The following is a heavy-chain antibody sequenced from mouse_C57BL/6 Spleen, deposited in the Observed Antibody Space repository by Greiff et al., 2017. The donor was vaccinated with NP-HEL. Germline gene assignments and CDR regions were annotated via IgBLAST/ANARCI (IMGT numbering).Heavy chain of an antibody. Sequence: EVMLVESGGGLVQPGGSLKLSCAASGFTFSDYGMAWVRQAPRKGPEWVAFISNLAYSIYSADTVTGRFTISRENAKNTLYLEMSSLRSEDTAMYYCARVYYYGSSEYFDVWGTGTTVTVSS. D-gene: IGHD1-1*01. V-gene: IGHV5-15*01. CDR2: ISNLAYSI. J-gene: IGHJ1*03. CDR3: ARVYYYGSSEYFDV. CDR1: GFTFSDYG.